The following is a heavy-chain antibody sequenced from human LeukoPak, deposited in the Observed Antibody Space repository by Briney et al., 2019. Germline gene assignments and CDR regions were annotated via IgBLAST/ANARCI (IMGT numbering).Heavy chain of an antibody. Sequence: PGGSLRLSCAASGFTFSSYGMHWVRQAPGKGLEWVAVISYDGSNKYCADSVKGRFTISRDNSKNTLYLQMNSLRAEDTAVYYCAKDFYYGSGTSYFDYWGQGTLVTVSS. V-gene: IGHV3-30*18. CDR2: ISYDGSNK. J-gene: IGHJ4*02. CDR3: AKDFYYGSGTSYFDY. D-gene: IGHD3-10*01. CDR1: GFTFSSYG.